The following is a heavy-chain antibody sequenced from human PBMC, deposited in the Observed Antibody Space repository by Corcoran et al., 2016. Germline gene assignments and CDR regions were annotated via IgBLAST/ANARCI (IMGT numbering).Heavy chain of an antibody. CDR3: AKVVPTVSWWELPGVPNWFDP. Sequence: QLQLQESGPGLVKPSETLSLTCTVSGGSISSSSYYWGWIRQPPGKGLEWIGSIYYSGSTYYNPSLKSRVTISVDTSKNQFSLKLSSVTAADTAVYYCAKVVPTVSWWELPGVPNWFDPWGQGTLVTVSS. CDR2: IYYSGST. V-gene: IGHV4-39*01. J-gene: IGHJ5*02. D-gene: IGHD1-26*01. CDR1: GGSISSSSYY.